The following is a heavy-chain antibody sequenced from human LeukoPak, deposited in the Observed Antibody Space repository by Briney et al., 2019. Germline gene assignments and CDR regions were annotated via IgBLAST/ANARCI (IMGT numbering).Heavy chain of an antibody. D-gene: IGHD3-16*02. J-gene: IGHJ4*02. Sequence: SQTLSLTCAVYGGSFSGYYWSWIRQPPGKGLEWIGEINHSGSTNYNPSLKSRVTISVDTSKNQFSLKLSSVTAADTAVYYCVVSNFDYWGQGTLVTVSS. V-gene: IGHV4-34*01. CDR3: VVSNFDY. CDR1: GGSFSGYY. CDR2: INHSGST.